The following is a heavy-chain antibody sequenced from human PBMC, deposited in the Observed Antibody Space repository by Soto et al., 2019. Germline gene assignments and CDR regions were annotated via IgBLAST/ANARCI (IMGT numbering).Heavy chain of an antibody. D-gene: IGHD3-10*01. V-gene: IGHV1-46*01. Sequence: QVQLVQSGAEVQKPGASVKVSCKTSGYTFIDYYMHWLRQAPGQGLEWIGIIKPRDEDTHYAQRFRDRVTMTRDTSTTTVYMELNSLGSEDTAIYYCARDTRGGEFGSNFDFWGQGSLVTVSS. CDR1: GYTFIDYY. J-gene: IGHJ4*02. CDR3: ARDTRGGEFGSNFDF. CDR2: IKPRDEDT.